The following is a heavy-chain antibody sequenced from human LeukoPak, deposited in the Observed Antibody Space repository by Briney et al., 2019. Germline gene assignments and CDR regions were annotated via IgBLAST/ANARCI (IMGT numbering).Heavy chain of an antibody. CDR3: ARGGVDYYGSGTYYLMYYFDY. CDR2: ISGSGGAT. D-gene: IGHD3-10*01. J-gene: IGHJ4*02. Sequence: GGSLRLSCAASGFTVSSNDMSWVRQAPGKGLEWVSGISGSGGATYYADSVKGRFTISRDDPHNTLYLQMNSLRAEDTAVYFCARGGVDYYGSGTYYLMYYFDYWGQGALVTVSS. V-gene: IGHV3-23*01. CDR1: GFTVSSND.